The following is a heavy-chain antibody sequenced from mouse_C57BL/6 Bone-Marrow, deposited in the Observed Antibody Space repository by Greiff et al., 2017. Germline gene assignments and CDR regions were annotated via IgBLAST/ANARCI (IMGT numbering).Heavy chain of an antibody. CDR3: TRIGYGNPFAY. J-gene: IGHJ3*01. V-gene: IGHV8-8*01. Sequence: QVTLKVSGPGILQPSQTLSLTCSFSGFSLSTFGMGVGWIRHPSGKGLVWLVHIWWDDDKYYNPALKSRLTISKDTSKTQVFLKIANVDTADTATYYCTRIGYGNPFAYWGQGTLVTVSA. D-gene: IGHD2-10*02. CDR1: GFSLSTFGMG. CDR2: IWWDDDK.